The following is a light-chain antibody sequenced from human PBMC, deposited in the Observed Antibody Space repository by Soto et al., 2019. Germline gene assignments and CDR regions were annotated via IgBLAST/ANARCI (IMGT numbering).Light chain of an antibody. CDR3: KQYDSWAPFT. J-gene: IGKJ4*02. V-gene: IGKV3-15*01. CDR1: QSINRK. CDR2: DAS. Sequence: EIVMTQSPVTLSVSPGERATLSCRASQSINRKLAWYQQRPGQAPRLLISDASIRATGIPARFSGSGSGTVFTLTISCLQSEDFAVYSCKQYDSWAPFTFGGGTRVEIK.